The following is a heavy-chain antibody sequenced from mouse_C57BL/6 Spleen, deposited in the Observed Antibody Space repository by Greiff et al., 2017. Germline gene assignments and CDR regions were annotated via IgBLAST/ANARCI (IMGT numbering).Heavy chain of an antibody. CDR1: GFTFSDYG. J-gene: IGHJ4*01. Sequence: EVKLVESGGGLVKPGGSLKLSCAASGFTFSDYGMHWVRQAPEKGLEWVAYISSGSSTIYYADTVKGRFTISRDNAKNTLFLQMTSLRSEDTAMYYCARGYYGKGDAMDYWGQGTSVTVSS. CDR2: ISSGSSTI. V-gene: IGHV5-17*01. CDR3: ARGYYGKGDAMDY. D-gene: IGHD2-1*01.